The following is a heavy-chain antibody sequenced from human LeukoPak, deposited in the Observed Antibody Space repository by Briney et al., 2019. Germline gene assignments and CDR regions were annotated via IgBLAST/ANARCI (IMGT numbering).Heavy chain of an antibody. Sequence: SETLSLTCAVYGGSFSGYYWSWIRQPPGKGLEWIGEINHSGSTNYNPSLKSRVTISVGTSKNQFSLKLSSVTAADTAVYYCAGGVYYDFWSGYIPYYYMDVWDKGTTVTVFS. J-gene: IGHJ6*03. D-gene: IGHD3-3*01. CDR3: AGGVYYDFWSGYIPYYYMDV. CDR1: GGSFSGYY. CDR2: INHSGST. V-gene: IGHV4-34*01.